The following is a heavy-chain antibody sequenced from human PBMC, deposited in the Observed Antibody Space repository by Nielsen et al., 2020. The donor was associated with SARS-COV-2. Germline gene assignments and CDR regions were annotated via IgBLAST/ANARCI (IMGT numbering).Heavy chain of an antibody. Sequence: GESLKISCAASGFTFSSYAMHWVRQAPGKGLEWVAVISYDGSNKYYADSVKGRFTISRDNSKNTLYLQMNSLRAEDTAVYYCARDMVGYSGSIDYWGQGTLVTVSS. V-gene: IGHV3-30-3*01. CDR2: ISYDGSNK. J-gene: IGHJ4*02. CDR3: ARDMVGYSGSIDY. D-gene: IGHD1-26*01. CDR1: GFTFSSYA.